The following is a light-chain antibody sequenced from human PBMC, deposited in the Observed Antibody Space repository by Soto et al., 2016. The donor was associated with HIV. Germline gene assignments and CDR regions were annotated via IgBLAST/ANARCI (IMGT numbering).Light chain of an antibody. CDR1: QDINNY. J-gene: IGKJ1*01. Sequence: DIQMTQSPSSLSASVGDTVTITCRASQDINNYLAWFQQKPGKAPKSLIYGASTLQSGVSSKFSGSRSGTDFTLTISSLQHDDLATYYCQQSSRTPRTFGQGTKVEIK. CDR2: GAS. CDR3: QQSSRTPRT. V-gene: IGKV1-16*02.